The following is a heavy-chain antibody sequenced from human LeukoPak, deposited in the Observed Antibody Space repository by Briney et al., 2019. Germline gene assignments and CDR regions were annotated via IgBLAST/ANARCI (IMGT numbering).Heavy chain of an antibody. D-gene: IGHD5-24*01. CDR1: GGSISSYY. J-gene: IGHJ4*02. CDR2: IYYSGST. CDR3: ARQVGLQGAFDY. Sequence: PSETLSLTCTVSGGSISSYYWSWIRQPPGKGLEWIGYIYYSGSTNYNPSLKSRVTISVDTSKNQFSLKLSSVTAADTAVYYCARQVGLQGAFDYWGQGTLVTVSS. V-gene: IGHV4-59*08.